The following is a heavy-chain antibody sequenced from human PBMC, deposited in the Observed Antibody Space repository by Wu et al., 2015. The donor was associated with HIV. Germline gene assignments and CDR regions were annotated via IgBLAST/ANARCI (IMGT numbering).Heavy chain of an antibody. V-gene: IGHV1-69*13. J-gene: IGHJ4*02. CDR1: GVTFNNYV. CDR2: ILAVFGRS. Sequence: QVQLVQSGAEVKKLGSSVKVSCRASGVTFNNYVFSWVRQAPGQGPEWMGRILAVFGRSVYAQKFQGRVTITADESTSTAYMEVSSLRSDDTAVYYCASRIVEAGRPFDNWGQGTLVTVSS. D-gene: IGHD6-13*01. CDR3: ASRIVEAGRPFDN.